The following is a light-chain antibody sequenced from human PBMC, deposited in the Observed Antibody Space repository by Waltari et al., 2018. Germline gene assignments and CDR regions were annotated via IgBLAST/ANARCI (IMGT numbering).Light chain of an antibody. V-gene: IGLV1-40*01. CDR2: GVN. CDR3: QSYDTSLSVV. CDR1: GSNIGAYD. J-gene: IGLJ2*01. Sequence: QSVLTQPPSVSGAPGQRVTLSCTGSGSNIGAYDVHWYQHRPGKAPTLLIYGVNNRPSRVPDRFFGSKSGTSASLAITSLRAEDEGVYYCQSYDTSLSVVFGGGTKLTVL.